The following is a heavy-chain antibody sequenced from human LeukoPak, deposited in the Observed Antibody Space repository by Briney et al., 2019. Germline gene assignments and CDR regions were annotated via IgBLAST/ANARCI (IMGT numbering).Heavy chain of an antibody. CDR2: IKQDGSEK. CDR1: GFTFTTYW. CDR3: ARDVRRGMDV. V-gene: IGHV3-7*03. J-gene: IGHJ6*04. Sequence: GGSLRLSCAASGFTFTTYWMNWVRQAPGKGLEWVANIKQDGSEKYYVDSVKGRFTISSDNARNSLYLQMNSLRAEDTAVYYCARDVRRGMDVWGKGTTVTVSS. D-gene: IGHD3-10*02.